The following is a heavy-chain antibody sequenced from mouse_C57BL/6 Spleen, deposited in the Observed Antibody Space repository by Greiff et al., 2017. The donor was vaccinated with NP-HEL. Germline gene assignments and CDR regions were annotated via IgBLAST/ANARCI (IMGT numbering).Heavy chain of an antibody. CDR3: TRYGSGYYAMDY. V-gene: IGHV14-1*01. D-gene: IGHD1-1*01. CDR2: IDPEDGDT. Sequence: VQLQQSGAELVRPGASVKLSCTASGFNIKDYYMHWVKQRPEQSLEWIGRIDPEDGDTEYAPKFQGKATMTADTSSNTAYLQLSSLTSEDTAVYYCTRYGSGYYAMDYWGQGTSVTVSS. J-gene: IGHJ4*01. CDR1: GFNIKDYY.